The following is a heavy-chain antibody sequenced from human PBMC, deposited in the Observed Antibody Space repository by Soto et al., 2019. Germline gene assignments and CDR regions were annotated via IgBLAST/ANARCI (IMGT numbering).Heavy chain of an antibody. CDR3: ARDGRGRASSGWYRGEFDP. CDR1: GDSVSSNSAA. Sequence: PSQTLSLTCAISGDSVSSNSAAWNWIRQYPSRGLEWLGRTYYRSKWYNDYAVSVKSRITINPDTSKNQFSLQLNSVTPDDTAVYYCARDGRGRASSGWYRGEFDPWGQGTLVTVSS. CDR2: TYYRSKWYN. V-gene: IGHV6-1*01. J-gene: IGHJ5*02. D-gene: IGHD6-19*01.